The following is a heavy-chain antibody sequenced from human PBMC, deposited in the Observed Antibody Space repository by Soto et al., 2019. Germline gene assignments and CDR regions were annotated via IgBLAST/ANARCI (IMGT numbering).Heavy chain of an antibody. D-gene: IGHD6-6*01. CDR2: ISYDGNYK. CDR1: GFTFSSYG. CDR3: ARGPSPLAY. Sequence: PGGSLRLSCAASGFTFSSYGMHWVRQAPGKGLEWVAIISYDGNYKHHAASVRGRITINADTSKNQFSLHLNSVTPQDTAVYYCARGPSPLAYWGRGTVVTVSS. J-gene: IGHJ4*02. V-gene: IGHV3-30*03.